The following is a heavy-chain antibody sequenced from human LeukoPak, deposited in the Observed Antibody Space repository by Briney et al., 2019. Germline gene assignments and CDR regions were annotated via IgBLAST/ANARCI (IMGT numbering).Heavy chain of an antibody. CDR2: ISHDGTVS. CDR1: GFTFSSYG. V-gene: IGHV3-30*18. Sequence: PGGSLRLSCAASGFTFSSYGMQWVRQAPGKGLEWVAVISHDGTVSYYADSVKGRFTISRDNSKNTLDLQMSSLTIEDTAVYFCAEETTAYSSRTLDCWGRGTLVTVSS. D-gene: IGHD6-13*01. CDR3: AEETTAYSSRTLDC. J-gene: IGHJ4*02.